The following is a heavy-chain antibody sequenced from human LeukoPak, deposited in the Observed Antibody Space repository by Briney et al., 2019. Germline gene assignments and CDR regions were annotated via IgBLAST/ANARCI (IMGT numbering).Heavy chain of an antibody. CDR2: IYSAGST. CDR3: ARDTVTTFRFRDYYYYGMDV. Sequence: GGSLRLSCAASGFTVSTNYMNWVRQAPGKGLVWVSVIYSAGSTYYADSVKGRFTISRDNSKNTLYLQMNSLRAEDTAVYYCARDTVTTFRFRDYYYYGMDVWGQGTTVTVSS. J-gene: IGHJ6*02. D-gene: IGHD4-17*01. CDR1: GFTVSTNY. V-gene: IGHV3-53*01.